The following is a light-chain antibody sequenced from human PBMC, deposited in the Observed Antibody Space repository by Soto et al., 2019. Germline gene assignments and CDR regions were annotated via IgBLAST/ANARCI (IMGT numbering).Light chain of an antibody. CDR2: AKY. CDR3: QQSNTSPRP. J-gene: IGKJ1*01. V-gene: IGKV3-20*01. CDR1: QSISSIY. Sequence: EIVLTQSPGTLSLLSGDRATLSCRSSQSISSIYLAWYQQKPGQDNRILIYAKYSRATGIKDRFSGSGSGTDFTLTIRRMEPEDLAVYYCQQSNTSPRPFG.